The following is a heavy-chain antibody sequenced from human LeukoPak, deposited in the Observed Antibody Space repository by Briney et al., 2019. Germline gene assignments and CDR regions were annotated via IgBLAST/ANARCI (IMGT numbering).Heavy chain of an antibody. CDR3: ARTDYYYDSSGYPDY. J-gene: IGHJ4*02. CDR2: ISAYNGNT. V-gene: IGHV1-18*01. Sequence: ASVKVSCKASGYTFTSYGISWVRQAPGQGLEWMGCISAYNGNTNYAQKLQGRVTMTTDTSTSTAYMELRSLRSDDTAVYYCARTDYYYDSSGYPDYWGQGTLVTVSS. D-gene: IGHD3-22*01. CDR1: GYTFTSYG.